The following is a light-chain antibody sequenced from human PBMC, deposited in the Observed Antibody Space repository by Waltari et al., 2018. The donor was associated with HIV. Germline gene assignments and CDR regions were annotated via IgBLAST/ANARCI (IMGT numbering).Light chain of an antibody. CDR1: DIGRES. J-gene: IGLJ2*01. CDR2: DDR. CDR3: QVWESGGDIVF. V-gene: IGLV3-21*02. Sequence: SYVVTQTPSVSVAPGQTARITCAGDDIGRESVHWYQQKPGQAPVLVVYDDRDRPPGIPERFTGSNSGNTATLTITRVEAGDEADYYCQVWESGGDIVFFGGGTKLTVL.